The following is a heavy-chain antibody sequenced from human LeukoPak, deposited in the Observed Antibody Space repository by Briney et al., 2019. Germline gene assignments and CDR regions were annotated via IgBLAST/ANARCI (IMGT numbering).Heavy chain of an antibody. Sequence: GGSLRLSCAASGFTFSSYSMNWVRQAAGKGLEWVSSISSSSSYIYYADSVKGRSTISRDNAKNSLYLQMNSLRAEDTAVYYCARDYYGDYALDYWGQGTLVTVSS. V-gene: IGHV3-21*01. D-gene: IGHD4-17*01. CDR2: ISSSSSYI. CDR1: GFTFSSYS. CDR3: ARDYYGDYALDY. J-gene: IGHJ4*02.